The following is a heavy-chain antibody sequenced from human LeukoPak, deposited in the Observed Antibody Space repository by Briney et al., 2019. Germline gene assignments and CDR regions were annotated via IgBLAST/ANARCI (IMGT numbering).Heavy chain of an antibody. D-gene: IGHD4-23*01. J-gene: IGHJ4*02. Sequence: GGSLRLSCAASGFTFSSYAMSWVRQAPGKGLEWVSVISGSGGSTYYADSVKGRFTISRDNSKNTLYVQMNSLRAEDTAVYYCAKLSPYGGIAYWGQGTLVTVSS. CDR3: AKLSPYGGIAY. CDR2: ISGSGGST. V-gene: IGHV3-23*01. CDR1: GFTFSSYA.